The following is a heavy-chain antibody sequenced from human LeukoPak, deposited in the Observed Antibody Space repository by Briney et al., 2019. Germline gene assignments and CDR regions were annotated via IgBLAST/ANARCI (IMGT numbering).Heavy chain of an antibody. CDR1: GGSISSGDYY. J-gene: IGHJ4*02. CDR2: IYRSGST. V-gene: IGHV4-30-2*01. Sequence: SQTLSLTCTVSGGSISSGDYYWSWIRQPPGKGLEWIGYIYRSGSTYYNPSLKSRVTISVDMSKNQFSLKLSSVTAADTAVYYCARDGGSYFDYWGQGTLVTVSS. CDR3: ARDGGSYFDY. D-gene: IGHD1-26*01.